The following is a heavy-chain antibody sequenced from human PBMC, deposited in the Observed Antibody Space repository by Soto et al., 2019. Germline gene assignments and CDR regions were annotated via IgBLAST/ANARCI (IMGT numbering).Heavy chain of an antibody. J-gene: IGHJ4*02. Sequence: QVQLVQSGAEVKRPGASVKVSWKASGYSFTSYDSNWVRQATGQGLEWMGWMNPNSGNTVYAQKFQGRVTMTRNTSISTAYMELSSLRSEDTAVYYCARERSYGLDYWGQGTLVTVSS. D-gene: IGHD5-18*01. CDR2: MNPNSGNT. CDR1: GYSFTSYD. CDR3: ARERSYGLDY. V-gene: IGHV1-8*01.